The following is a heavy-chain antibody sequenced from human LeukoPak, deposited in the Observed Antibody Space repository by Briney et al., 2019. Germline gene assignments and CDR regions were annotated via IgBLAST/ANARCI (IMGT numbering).Heavy chain of an antibody. CDR1: GFTFSSYA. CDR2: ISGSGGST. CDR3: AKAPSITMVRGVLWNWFDP. D-gene: IGHD3-10*01. J-gene: IGHJ5*02. V-gene: IGHV3-23*01. Sequence: GGSLRLSCAASGFTFSSYAMSCVRQAPGKGLEWASAISGSGGSTYYADSVKGRFTISRDNSKNTLYLQMNSLRAEDTAVYYCAKAPSITMVRGVLWNWFDPWGQGTLVTVSS.